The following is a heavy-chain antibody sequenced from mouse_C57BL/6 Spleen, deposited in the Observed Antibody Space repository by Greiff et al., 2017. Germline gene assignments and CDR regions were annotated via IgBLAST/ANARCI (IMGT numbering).Heavy chain of an antibody. J-gene: IGHJ4*01. CDR2: ISSGGDYI. D-gene: IGHD2-10*01. CDR1: GFTFSSYA. CDR3: TREGLPGGMDY. V-gene: IGHV5-9-1*02. Sequence: EVQRVESGEGLVKPGGSLKLSCAASGFTFSSYAMSWVRQTPEKRLEWVAYISSGGDYIYYADTVKGRFTISRDNARNTLYLQMSSLMSEDTAMYYCTREGLPGGMDYWGQGTSVTVSS.